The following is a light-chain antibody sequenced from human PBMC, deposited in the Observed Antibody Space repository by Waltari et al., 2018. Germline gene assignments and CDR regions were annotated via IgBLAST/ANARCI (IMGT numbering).Light chain of an antibody. Sequence: EIVLTQSPGTLSLSPGERATLSCWASQSVGRSLAWYQQKRGQAPRLLIYGASTRATGIPERFSGSGSGTDFSLTISRLEPEDFAVYYCQHYVRLPVTFGQGTKVEIK. CDR2: GAS. CDR1: QSVGRS. V-gene: IGKV3-20*01. J-gene: IGKJ1*01. CDR3: QHYVRLPVT.